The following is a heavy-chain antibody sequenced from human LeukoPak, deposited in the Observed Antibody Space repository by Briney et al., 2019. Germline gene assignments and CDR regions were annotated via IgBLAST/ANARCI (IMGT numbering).Heavy chain of an antibody. V-gene: IGHV3-74*01. Sequence: GGSLRLSCAASGFTISSYWMHWVRQAPGKGLVWVSRINSDGSSTSYADSVKGRFTISRDNSKNTLYLQMNSLRAEDTAVYYCAKAPGYSSGWYLQRGTNWGQGTLVTVSS. CDR1: GFTISSYW. D-gene: IGHD6-19*01. CDR2: INSDGSST. CDR3: AKAPGYSSGWYLQRGTN. J-gene: IGHJ4*02.